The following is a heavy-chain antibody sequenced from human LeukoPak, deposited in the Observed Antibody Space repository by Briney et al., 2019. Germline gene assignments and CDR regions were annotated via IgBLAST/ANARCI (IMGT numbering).Heavy chain of an antibody. Sequence: GGSLRLSCAASGFTFSSYAMNWVRQAPGTGLEWVSAVSGSGGSTYYADSVKGRFTISRDNSKNTLYLQMNSLKAEDTAVYYCAKGGGYYKGNWFDPWGQGTLVTVSS. J-gene: IGHJ5*02. CDR1: GFTFSSYA. D-gene: IGHD3-3*01. V-gene: IGHV3-23*01. CDR3: AKGGGYYKGNWFDP. CDR2: VSGSGGST.